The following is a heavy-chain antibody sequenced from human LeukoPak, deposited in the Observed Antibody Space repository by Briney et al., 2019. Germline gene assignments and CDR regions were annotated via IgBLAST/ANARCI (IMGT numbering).Heavy chain of an antibody. CDR3: ARGRRSGGSFDY. V-gene: IGHV3-21*01. Sequence: GGSLRLTCAASGFTFSSYSMNWVRQAPGKGLEWVSSISSSSSYIYYADSVKGRFTISRDNAKNSLYLQMNSLRAEDTAVYYCARGRRSGGSFDYWGQGTLVTVSS. D-gene: IGHD2-15*01. CDR2: ISSSSSYI. J-gene: IGHJ4*02. CDR1: GFTFSSYS.